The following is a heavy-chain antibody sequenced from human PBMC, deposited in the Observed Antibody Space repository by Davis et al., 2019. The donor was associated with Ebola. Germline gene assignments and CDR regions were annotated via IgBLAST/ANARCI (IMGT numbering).Heavy chain of an antibody. CDR2: FYYSGST. Sequence: MPGGSLRLSCTVSGGSISSSSYYWGWIRQPPGKGLEWIGSFYYSGSTYYSPSLKSRVTISIDTSKNLFSLKLSSVTAADTAVYYCARIPITIFGVLRSIPYYFDYWGQGTLVTVSS. J-gene: IGHJ4*02. CDR3: ARIPITIFGVLRSIPYYFDY. V-gene: IGHV4-39*01. D-gene: IGHD3-3*01. CDR1: GGSISSSSYY.